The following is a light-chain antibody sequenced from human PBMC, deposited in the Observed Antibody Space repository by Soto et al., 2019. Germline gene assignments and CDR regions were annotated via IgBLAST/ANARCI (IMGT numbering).Light chain of an antibody. V-gene: IGKV1-5*03. Sequence: DIQMTQSPSTLSASIGDRVSITCRASQSISSYLAWYQQKPGKAPKLLISKASTLESGVPSRFSGSGYGTEFTLTISSLQPDDFATYYCQQYKTYSYTFGQGTKLEI. CDR1: QSISSY. CDR2: KAS. CDR3: QQYKTYSYT. J-gene: IGKJ2*01.